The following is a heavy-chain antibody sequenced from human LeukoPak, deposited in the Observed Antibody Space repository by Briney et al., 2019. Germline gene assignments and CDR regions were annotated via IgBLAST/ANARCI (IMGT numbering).Heavy chain of an antibody. V-gene: IGHV1-69*05. D-gene: IGHD3-22*01. Sequence: SVKVSCKASGGTFSSYAISWVRQAPGQGLEWMGRIIPIFGTANYAQKFQGRVTITTDESTSTAYMELSSLRSEDTAVYYCARESSHYYDSSGYPAHWGQGTLVTVSS. CDR1: GGTFSSYA. CDR2: IIPIFGTA. CDR3: ARESSHYYDSSGYPAH. J-gene: IGHJ4*02.